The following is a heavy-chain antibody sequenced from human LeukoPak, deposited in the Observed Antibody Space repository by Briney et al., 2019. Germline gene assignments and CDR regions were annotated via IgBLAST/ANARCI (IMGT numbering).Heavy chain of an antibody. D-gene: IGHD3-3*01. J-gene: IGHJ6*03. CDR1: RFTFSGYA. V-gene: IGHV3-30*18. CDR2: ISYDGSNE. Sequence: GGSLRLSCAASRFTFSGYAMHWVRQAPGKGLEWVAVISYDGSNENYVDSVKGRFTISRDNSKNMLYLQMNSLRAEDTAVYYCAKAAHYDDPDYYYYYMEVWGKGTTVTVSS. CDR3: AKAAHYDDPDYYYYYMEV.